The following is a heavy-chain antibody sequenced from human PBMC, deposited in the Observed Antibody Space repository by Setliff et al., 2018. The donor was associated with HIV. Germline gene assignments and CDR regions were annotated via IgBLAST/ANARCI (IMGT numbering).Heavy chain of an antibody. V-gene: IGHV3-7*01. D-gene: IGHD2-15*01. J-gene: IGHJ5*02. CDR2: IKQDGSEK. CDR3: ARGVVVAAHNWFDP. CDR1: GFTFSNYW. Sequence: GGSLRLSCAASGFTFSNYWMGWVRQAPGKGLEWVANIKQDGSEKYYVDSVKGRFTISRDDAKNSLYLQMNSLRLEDTAVYYCARGVVVAAHNWFDPWGQGTLVTVSS.